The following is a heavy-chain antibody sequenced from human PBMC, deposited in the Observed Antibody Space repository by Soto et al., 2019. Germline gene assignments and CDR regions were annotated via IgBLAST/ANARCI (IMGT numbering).Heavy chain of an antibody. CDR2: INSDGSST. D-gene: IGHD2-15*01. CDR3: ARDRLGGGRDLDV. CDR1: GFTFSTYW. Sequence: EVQLVESGGGLVQPGGSLRLSCAASGFTFSTYWIHCVRQAPGKGLVWVSRINSDGSSTNYAASVKGRFTISRDNAKNTLFLQMNSLRAEDTAVYSGARDRLGGGRDLDVWVQGPTVTVSS. V-gene: IGHV3-74*01. J-gene: IGHJ6*02.